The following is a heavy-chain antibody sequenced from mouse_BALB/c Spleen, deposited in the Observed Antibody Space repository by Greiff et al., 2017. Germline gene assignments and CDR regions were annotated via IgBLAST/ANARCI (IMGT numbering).Heavy chain of an antibody. V-gene: IGHV5-12-2*01. Sequence: EVNVVESGGGLVQPGGSLKLSCAASGFTFSSYTMSWVRQTPEKRLEWVAYISNGGGSTYYPDTVKGRFTISRDNVKNTLYLQMSSLKSEDTAMYYCAREVRHAMDYWGQGTSVTVSS. CDR2: ISNGGGST. D-gene: IGHD2-14*01. CDR1: GFTFSSYT. J-gene: IGHJ4*01. CDR3: AREVRHAMDY.